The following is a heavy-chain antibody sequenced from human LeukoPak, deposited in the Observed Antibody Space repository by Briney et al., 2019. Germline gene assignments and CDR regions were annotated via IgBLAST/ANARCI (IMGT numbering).Heavy chain of an antibody. Sequence: GGSLRLSCAASGFTVSSNYMSWVRQAPGKGLEWVSVIYSGGSTYYADSVKGRFTISRDNSKNTLYLQMNSLRVEDTAVYYCAREPIIRGDYALDYWGQGTLVTVSS. V-gene: IGHV3-66*01. D-gene: IGHD4-17*01. J-gene: IGHJ4*02. CDR3: AREPIIRGDYALDY. CDR1: GFTVSSNY. CDR2: IYSGGST.